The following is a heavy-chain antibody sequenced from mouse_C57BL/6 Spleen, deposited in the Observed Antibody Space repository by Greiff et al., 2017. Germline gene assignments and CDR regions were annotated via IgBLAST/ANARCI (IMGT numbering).Heavy chain of an antibody. V-gene: IGHV5-9-1*02. Sequence: EVKLVESGEGLVKPGGSLKLSCAASGFTFSSYAMSWVRQTPEKRLEWVAYISSGGDYIYYADTVKGRFTISRDNARNTLYLQMSSLKSEDTAMYYCTREGYGYEYYFDYWGQGTTLTVSS. CDR1: GFTFSSYA. CDR3: TREGYGYEYYFDY. CDR2: ISSGGDYI. J-gene: IGHJ2*01. D-gene: IGHD2-2*01.